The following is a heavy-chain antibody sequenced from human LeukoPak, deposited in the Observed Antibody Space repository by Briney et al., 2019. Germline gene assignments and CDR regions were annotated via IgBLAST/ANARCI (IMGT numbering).Heavy chain of an antibody. CDR2: IIPILGIA. CDR3: ARGKLLVSPRSYYYYYMDV. CDR1: GGTFSSYA. D-gene: IGHD3-10*01. Sequence: SVKVSCKASGGTFSSYAISWVRQSPGQGLEWMGRIIPILGIANYAQKFQGRVTITRNTSISTAYMELSSLRSEDTAVYYCARGKLLVSPRSYYYYYMDVWGKGTTVTVSS. J-gene: IGHJ6*03. V-gene: IGHV1-69*04.